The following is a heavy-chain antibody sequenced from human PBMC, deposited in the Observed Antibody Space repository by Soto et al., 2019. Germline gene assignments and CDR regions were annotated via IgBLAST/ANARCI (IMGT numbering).Heavy chain of an antibody. CDR2: ISTYTGNT. Sequence: QVHLVQSGAEVKKPGASVKVSCKASGYTFTNYDINWVRQAPGQGLAWMGWISTYTGNTKYAQKLQGRATMTTAESTSRVYMERRGLRSADTAVYHCARGYYYDSGRPTPGGMDVWGQGTTITVS. CDR3: ARGYYYDSGRPTPGGMDV. J-gene: IGHJ6*02. V-gene: IGHV1-18*01. D-gene: IGHD3-10*01. CDR1: GYTFTNYD.